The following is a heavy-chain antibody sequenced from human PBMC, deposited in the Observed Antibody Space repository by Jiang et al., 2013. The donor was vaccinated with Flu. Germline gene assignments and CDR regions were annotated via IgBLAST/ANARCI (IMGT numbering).Heavy chain of an antibody. D-gene: IGHD1-26*01. CDR3: ARGRFSHYYYMHL. J-gene: IGHJ6*03. CDR1: GDTFISYA. CDR2: IIPIFSTA. V-gene: IGHV1-69*01. Sequence: EVKKPGSSVKVSCKAFGDTFISYAFSWVRQAPGQGLEWMGGIIPIFSTATYAQKFQGRVTITADEATSTAYMELSSLRSEDTAVYYRARGRFSHYYYMHLWGEGTSVTVSS.